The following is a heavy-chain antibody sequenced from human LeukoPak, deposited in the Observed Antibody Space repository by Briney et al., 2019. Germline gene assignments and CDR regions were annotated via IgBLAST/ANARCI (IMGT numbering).Heavy chain of an antibody. D-gene: IGHD6-13*01. Sequence: SVKVSCKASGYTFTSYGISWVRQAPGQGLEWMGGIIPIFGTANYAQKFQGRVTITTDESTSTAYMELSSLRSEDTAVYYCAVGAAAGRGWFDPWGQGTLVTVSS. V-gene: IGHV1-69*05. CDR3: AVGAAAGRGWFDP. CDR1: GYTFTSYG. J-gene: IGHJ5*02. CDR2: IIPIFGTA.